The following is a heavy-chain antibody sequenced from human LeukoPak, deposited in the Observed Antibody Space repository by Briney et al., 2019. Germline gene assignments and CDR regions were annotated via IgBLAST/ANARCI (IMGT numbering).Heavy chain of an antibody. Sequence: GGSLRLSCAASGFTFSDYYMSWLRQAPGKGLEWVSYISSSSSYTNYADSVKGRFTISRDNAKNSLYLQMNSLRAEDTAVYYCARDLFGYCSGGSCLSFDYWGQGTLVTVSS. CDR1: GFTFSDYY. J-gene: IGHJ4*02. CDR2: ISSSSSYT. V-gene: IGHV3-11*06. D-gene: IGHD2-15*01. CDR3: ARDLFGYCSGGSCLSFDY.